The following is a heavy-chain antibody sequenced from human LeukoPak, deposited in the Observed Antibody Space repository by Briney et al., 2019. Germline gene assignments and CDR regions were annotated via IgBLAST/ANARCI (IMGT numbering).Heavy chain of an antibody. D-gene: IGHD6-19*01. CDR3: ASQYSSGWYRYDY. Sequence: SETLSLTCAVSGYSIRSGYYWGWIRQPPGKGLEWIGSIYHSGSTYYNPSLKSRVTISVDTSKNQFSLKLSSVTAADTAVYYCASQYSSGWYRYDYWGQGTLVTVSS. CDR1: GYSIRSGYY. V-gene: IGHV4-38-2*01. CDR2: IYHSGST. J-gene: IGHJ4*02.